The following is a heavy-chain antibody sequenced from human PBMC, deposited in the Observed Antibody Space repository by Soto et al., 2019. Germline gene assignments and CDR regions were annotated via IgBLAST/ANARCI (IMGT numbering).Heavy chain of an antibody. J-gene: IGHJ6*02. CDR3: ARVRFLEWLWGPYYYYGMDV. Sequence: ASVKVSCKASGYTFTSYGISWVRQAPGQGLEWMGWISAYNGNTNYAQKLQGRVTMTTDTSTSTAYMELRSLRSDDTAVYYCARVRFLEWLWGPYYYYGMDVWGQGTTVTV. CDR2: ISAYNGNT. CDR1: GYTFTSYG. D-gene: IGHD3-3*01. V-gene: IGHV1-18*01.